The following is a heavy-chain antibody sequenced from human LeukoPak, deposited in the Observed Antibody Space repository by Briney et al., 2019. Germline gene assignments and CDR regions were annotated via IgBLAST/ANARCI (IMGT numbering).Heavy chain of an antibody. J-gene: IGHJ4*02. Sequence: GGSLRLSCAASGFTFSYVWMSWVRQAPGKGLEWVGRITTTAHGATTEYAAPVKGRFTISRDDSKNTVYQQMNSLKTEDTAVYYCSEGLDYWGQGTLVTVSS. V-gene: IGHV3-15*01. CDR1: GFTFSYVW. CDR3: SEGLDY. CDR2: ITTTAHGATT.